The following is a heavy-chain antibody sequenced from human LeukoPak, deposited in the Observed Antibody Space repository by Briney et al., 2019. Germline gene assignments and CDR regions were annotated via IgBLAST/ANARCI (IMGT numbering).Heavy chain of an antibody. Sequence: PGRSLILSCAASGFTFSSYAMHWVRQAPGKGLEWVAVISYDGSNKYYADSVKGRFTISRDNSKNTLYLQMNSLRAEDTAVYYCAGDSSGYYPLSLDYWGQGTLVTVSS. CDR2: ISYDGSNK. V-gene: IGHV3-30-3*01. J-gene: IGHJ4*02. CDR1: GFTFSSYA. CDR3: AGDSSGYYPLSLDY. D-gene: IGHD3-22*01.